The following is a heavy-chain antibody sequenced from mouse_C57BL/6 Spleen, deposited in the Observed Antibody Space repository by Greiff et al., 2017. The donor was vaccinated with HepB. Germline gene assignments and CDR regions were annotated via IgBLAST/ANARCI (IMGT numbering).Heavy chain of an antibody. D-gene: IGHD2-4*01. CDR1: GFTFSSYG. CDR2: ISSGGSYT. CDR3: ARPYDDDLGPHYYAMDY. J-gene: IGHJ4*01. Sequence: EVKLMESGGDLVKPGGSLKLSCAASGFTFSSYGMSWVRQTPDKRLEWVATISSGGSYTYYPDSVKGRFNISRDNAKNTLYLQMSSLKSEDTAMYYCARPYDDDLGPHYYAMDYWGQGTSVTVSS. V-gene: IGHV5-6*01.